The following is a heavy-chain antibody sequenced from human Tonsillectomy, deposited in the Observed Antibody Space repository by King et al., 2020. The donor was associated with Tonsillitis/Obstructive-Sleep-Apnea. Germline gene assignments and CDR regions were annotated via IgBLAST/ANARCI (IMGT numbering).Heavy chain of an antibody. J-gene: IGHJ5*02. V-gene: IGHV4-39*01. Sequence: QLQESGPGLVKPSETLSLTCTVSGGSISSSSCYWGWIRRPPGQGLEWIGSIYYSGSTYYNPSLKSRVTISVDTSKNQFSLKLSSVTAADTAVYYCARLHGEENWFDPWGQGTLVTVSS. D-gene: IGHD4-17*01. CDR2: IYYSGST. CDR3: ARLHGEENWFDP. CDR1: GGSISSSSCY.